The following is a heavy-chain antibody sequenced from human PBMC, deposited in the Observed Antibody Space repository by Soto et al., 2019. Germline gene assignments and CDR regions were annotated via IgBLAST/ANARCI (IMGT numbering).Heavy chain of an antibody. CDR3: AGDSGKSDYAFDF. CDR2: IIPLLGRA. J-gene: IGHJ4*02. CDR1: GGPVSSYT. V-gene: IGHV1-69*08. Sequence: QVQLVQSGAEVKKPGSSVKVSCKASGGPVSSYTLSWVRQAPGQGLEWMGRIIPLLGRATYAGKFQGRVTITATKSTRTVYMDLSSLRSEDTAVYFCAGDSGKSDYAFDFWGQGTLVTVSS. D-gene: IGHD4-17*01.